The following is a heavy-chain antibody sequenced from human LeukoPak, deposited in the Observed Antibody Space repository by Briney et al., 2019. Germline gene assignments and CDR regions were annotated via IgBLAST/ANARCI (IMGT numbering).Heavy chain of an antibody. J-gene: IGHJ5*02. CDR1: GGSLCISGYY. V-gene: IGHV4-39*02. CDR3: ARDQTGASKGDWFDP. Sequence: AGTLSLTRTVSGGSLCISGYYWGWIRPPTGKGLEWMVCIYWSGRTYYNPSLKSRSTMSVDTSKNQFSLKLLSLPAADTAVYVCARDQTGASKGDWFDPWGQGTLVTVSS. CDR2: IYWSGRT. D-gene: IGHD1-14*01.